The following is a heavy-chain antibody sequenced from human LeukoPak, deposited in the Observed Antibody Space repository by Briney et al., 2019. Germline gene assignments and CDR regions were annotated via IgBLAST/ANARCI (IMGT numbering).Heavy chain of an antibody. CDR2: INPDSGGT. Sequence: ASVKVSCKSSGYTFTDYYIHWVRQAPGQGPEWMGWINPDSGGTTYAQKFQGRVTMTRDTSISTAYMELSRLRADDTAVYYCARGSFSADAPLVLDYFHHWGQGTLVTDSS. J-gene: IGHJ1*01. V-gene: IGHV1-2*02. CDR1: GYTFTDYY. CDR3: ARGSFSADAPLVLDYFHH. D-gene: IGHD5-18*01.